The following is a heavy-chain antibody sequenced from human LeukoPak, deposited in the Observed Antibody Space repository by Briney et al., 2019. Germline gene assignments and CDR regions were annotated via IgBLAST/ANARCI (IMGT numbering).Heavy chain of an antibody. CDR1: GDSVSSNSAA. D-gene: IGHD3-22*01. CDR2: TYYRSKWYH. Sequence: SQTLSLTCAISGDSVSSNSAAWSWIRQSPSRGLEWLGRTYYRSKWYHDFAPSVKSRITINPNTSKNQFSLQLNSVTPEDTAVYYCARDHYDGSTYYRPFDYWGQGTLVTVSS. V-gene: IGHV6-1*01. CDR3: ARDHYDGSTYYRPFDY. J-gene: IGHJ4*02.